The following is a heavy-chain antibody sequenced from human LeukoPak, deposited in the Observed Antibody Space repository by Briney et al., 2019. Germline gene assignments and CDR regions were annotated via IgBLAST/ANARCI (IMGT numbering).Heavy chain of an antibody. CDR2: IYYRVTS. V-gene: IGHV4-61*08. D-gene: IGHD3-10*01. CDR1: GDSISSDGHS. Sequence: KSSETLSLTCGVSGDSISSDGHSWSWIRQPPGKGLEWIGYIYYRVTSDYNPSLKSRVTMSVDMSTRQISLKLSSVTAADTAVYYCARAVGGDGSGSLWGPGTLVAVSS. J-gene: IGHJ4*02. CDR3: ARAVGGDGSGSL.